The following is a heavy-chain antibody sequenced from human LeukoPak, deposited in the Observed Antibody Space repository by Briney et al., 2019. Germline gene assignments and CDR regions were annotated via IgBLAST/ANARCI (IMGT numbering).Heavy chain of an antibody. Sequence: GGPLRLLCAAWGFPLCKVWVRCARESRGGGGEGGGRIKSKTDGGTTDYAAPVKGRFTISRDDSKNTLYLQMNSLKTEDTAVYYCTTDPLYCSSTSCHDYWGQGTLVTVSS. V-gene: IGHV3-15*01. J-gene: IGHJ4*02. D-gene: IGHD2-2*01. CDR3: TTDPLYCSSTSCHDY. CDR2: IKSKTDGGTT. CDR1: GFPLCKVW.